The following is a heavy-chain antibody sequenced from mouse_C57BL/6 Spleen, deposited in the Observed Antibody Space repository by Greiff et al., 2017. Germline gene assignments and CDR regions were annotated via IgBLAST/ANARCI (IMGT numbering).Heavy chain of an antibody. CDR1: GFNFKDYY. V-gene: IGHV14-2*01. CDR3: GREDAWGAY. Sequence: EVQLQQSGAELVKPGASVKLSCTASGFNFKDYYMHWVKQRTEQGLEWIGRIDPADGETKYAPKFQGKATITADTSSNTAYLQLGSLTSEDTAVYYCGREDAWGAYWGQGTLVTVSA. J-gene: IGHJ3*01. CDR2: IDPADGET.